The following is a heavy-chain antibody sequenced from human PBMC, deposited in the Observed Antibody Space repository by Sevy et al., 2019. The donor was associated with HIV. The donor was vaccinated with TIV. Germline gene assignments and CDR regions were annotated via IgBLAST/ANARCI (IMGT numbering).Heavy chain of an antibody. CDR3: ARDSARVIVPTAGFDS. D-gene: IGHD2-21*01. J-gene: IGHJ5*01. Sequence: GGSLRLSCSASGFNVRSFSMHWVRQAPGKGLEWVAAILYNVRTEEYADSVRGRFTISRDNSKNTVNLEMSSLRVEDTALYFCARDSARVIVPTAGFDSWGQGVLVTVSS. CDR1: GFNVRSFS. CDR2: ILYNVRTE. V-gene: IGHV3-33*01.